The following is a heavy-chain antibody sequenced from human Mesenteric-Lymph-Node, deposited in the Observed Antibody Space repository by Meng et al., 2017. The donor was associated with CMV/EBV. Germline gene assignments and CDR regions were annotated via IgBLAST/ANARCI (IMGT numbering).Heavy chain of an antibody. CDR2: IYSGGSST. V-gene: IGHV3-23*03. CDR3: AKGYAGNAYNFFDY. D-gene: IGHD5-24*01. CDR1: GFTFSSYG. J-gene: IGHJ4*02. Sequence: SGFTFSSYGMRWVRQAPGKGLEWVSLIYSGGSSTFYADSVKGRFTISRDDSRNTLYLQMNSLRAEDTAVYYCAKGYAGNAYNFFDYWGQGTLVTVSS.